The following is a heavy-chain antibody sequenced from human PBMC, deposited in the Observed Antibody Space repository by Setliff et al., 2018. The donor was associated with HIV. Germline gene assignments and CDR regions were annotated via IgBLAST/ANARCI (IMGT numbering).Heavy chain of an antibody. J-gene: IGHJ3*01. CDR3: ARDKLEEKAESLWGLMKKDAFDV. V-gene: IGHV1-2*02. Sequence: ASVKVSCKASGYTFTDYYMHWVRQAPGQGLEWMGWINPNSGGTKSAQTFQGRVTMTRDTSINTAYMDLSRLRSDDTAIYYCARDKLEEKAESLWGLMKKDAFDVWGPGTLVTVSS. D-gene: IGHD2-21*01. CDR2: INPNSGGT. CDR1: GYTFTDYY.